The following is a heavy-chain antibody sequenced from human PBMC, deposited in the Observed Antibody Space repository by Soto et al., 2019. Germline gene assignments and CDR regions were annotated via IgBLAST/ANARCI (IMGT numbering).Heavy chain of an antibody. V-gene: IGHV4-4*07. D-gene: IGHD3-3*01. Sequence: PSETLSLTCTVSGGSISSYYCNWIRQPAGKGRAWIGGIDTSGSANYNPSLKSRVTMSVDTSKNQFSLKLSSVTAADTAVYYCARGGYDFWSGPFDYWGQGTLVTVSS. CDR1: GGSISSYY. CDR3: ARGGYDFWSGPFDY. J-gene: IGHJ4*02. CDR2: IDTSGSA.